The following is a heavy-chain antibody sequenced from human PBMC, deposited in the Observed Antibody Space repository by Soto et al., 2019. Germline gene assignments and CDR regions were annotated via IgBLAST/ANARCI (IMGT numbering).Heavy chain of an antibody. J-gene: IGHJ5*02. CDR1: GFTFSSYS. Sequence: EVQLVESGGGLVKPGGSLRLSCAASGFTFSSYSMNWVRQAPGKGLEWVSSISSSSSYIYYADLVKGRFTISRDNAKNSLYLQMNSLRAEDTAVYYCARDRGLNWFDPWGQGTLVTVSS. D-gene: IGHD3-16*01. CDR3: ARDRGLNWFDP. V-gene: IGHV3-21*01. CDR2: ISSSSSYI.